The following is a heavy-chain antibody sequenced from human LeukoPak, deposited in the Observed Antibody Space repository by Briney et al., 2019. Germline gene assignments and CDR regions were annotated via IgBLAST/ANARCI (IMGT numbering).Heavy chain of an antibody. CDR2: ISAYNGNT. CDR3: ARDIGYGSGSLDLDY. Sequence: ASVKVSCKASGYTFTSYGISWVRQAPGQGLEWMGWISAYNGNTNYAQKLQGRVTITADESTSTAYMELSSLRSEDTAVYYCARDIGYGSGSLDLDYWGQGTLVTVSS. D-gene: IGHD3-10*01. J-gene: IGHJ4*02. V-gene: IGHV1-18*01. CDR1: GYTFTSYG.